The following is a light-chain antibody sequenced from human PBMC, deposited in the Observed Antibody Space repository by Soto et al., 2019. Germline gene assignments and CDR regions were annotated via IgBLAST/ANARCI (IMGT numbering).Light chain of an antibody. J-gene: IGKJ4*01. V-gene: IGKV1-9*01. Sequence: DIQVTQSPSFLSASVGDRVTITCRASQGSSSYLAWYPQKPGKAPKLLSYAVSTLQSGVPSSFSGSGSGTEFTLTIGSLQPEDFATYYCLQLTTYPLTFGGGTTVEI. CDR2: AVS. CDR1: QGSSSY. CDR3: LQLTTYPLT.